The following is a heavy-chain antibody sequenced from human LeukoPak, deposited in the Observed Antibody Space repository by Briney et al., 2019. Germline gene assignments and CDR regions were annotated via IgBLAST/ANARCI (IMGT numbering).Heavy chain of an antibody. V-gene: IGHV3-7*03. CDR2: INHNGNVN. D-gene: IGHD3-16*01. J-gene: IGHJ6*02. CDR1: GFTVSSNY. Sequence: GGSLRLSCAASGFTVSSNYISWARQAPGKGLEWVASINHNGNVNYYVDSVKGRFTISRDNAKNSLYLQMSNLRAEDTAVYFCARGGGLDVWGQGATVTVSS. CDR3: ARGGGLDV.